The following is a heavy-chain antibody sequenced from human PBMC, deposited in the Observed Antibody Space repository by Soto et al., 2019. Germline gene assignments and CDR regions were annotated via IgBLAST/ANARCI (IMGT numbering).Heavy chain of an antibody. CDR2: IYASGAT. CDR3: ARSHSFDGSIYHYYFDF. D-gene: IGHD3-10*01. CDR1: GGSISTYY. J-gene: IGHJ4*02. Sequence: SETLSLTCTVSGGSISTYYWSWIRQPPGGTLEWIGYIYASGATTYNPSLESRVTMSVDMPNNEFSLELTSLTAADTAVYYCARSHSFDGSIYHYYFDFWGQGTLVTVFS. V-gene: IGHV4-59*01.